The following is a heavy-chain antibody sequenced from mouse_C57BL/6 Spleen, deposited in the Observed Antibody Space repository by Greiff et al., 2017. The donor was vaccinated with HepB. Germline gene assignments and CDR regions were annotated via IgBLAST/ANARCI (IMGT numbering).Heavy chain of an antibody. V-gene: IGHV1-20*01. J-gene: IGHJ1*03. Sequence: EVQLQQSGPELVKPGDSVKISCKASGYSFTGYFMNWVMQSHGKSLEWIGRINPYNGDTFYNQKFKGKATLTVDKSSSTAHMELRSLTSEDSAVYDCARSRNYGSSYVGYFDVWGTGTTVTVSS. CDR2: INPYNGDT. CDR3: ARSRNYGSSYVGYFDV. D-gene: IGHD1-1*01. CDR1: GYSFTGYF.